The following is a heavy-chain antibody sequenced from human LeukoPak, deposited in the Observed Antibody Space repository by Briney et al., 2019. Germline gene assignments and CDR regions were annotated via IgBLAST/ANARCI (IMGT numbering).Heavy chain of an antibody. CDR1: GFTFSSYA. J-gene: IGHJ4*02. Sequence: GGSLRLSCAASGFTFSSYAMSWVRQAPGKGLEWVSAISGSGGSTYYADSVKGRFTISRDNSKNTLYLQMNSLRAEDTAVYYCARDMELRYFDWLPSEGCFDYWGQGTVVTVSS. V-gene: IGHV3-23*01. D-gene: IGHD3-9*01. CDR2: ISGSGGST. CDR3: ARDMELRYFDWLPSEGCFDY.